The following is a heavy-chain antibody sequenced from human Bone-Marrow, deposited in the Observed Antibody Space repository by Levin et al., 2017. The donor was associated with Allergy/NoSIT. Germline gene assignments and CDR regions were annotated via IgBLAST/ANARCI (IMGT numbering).Heavy chain of an antibody. Sequence: ASVKVSCEVSGYTLTELSIHWVRQAPGKGLEWVGGLDPADGETIYAQNFQGRVTMTEDTSTDTAYMDLSSLRPEDTAVYSCTTMTHLTYYYGSGSSDAFNIWGQGTMVTVSS. CDR3: TTMTHLTYYYGSGSSDAFNI. CDR1: GYTLTELS. CDR2: LDPADGET. V-gene: IGHV1-24*01. D-gene: IGHD3-10*01. J-gene: IGHJ3*02.